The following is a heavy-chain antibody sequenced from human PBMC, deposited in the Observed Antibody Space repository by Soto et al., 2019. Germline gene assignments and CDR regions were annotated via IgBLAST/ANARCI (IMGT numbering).Heavy chain of an antibody. J-gene: IGHJ6*02. Sequence: GGSLRLSCAASGFTFSSYGMDWVRQAPGKGLEWVAVIWYDGSNKYYADSVKGRFTISRDNSKNTLYLQMNSLRAEDTAVYYCARHDYGDYFLLYYYYGMDVWGQGTTVTVSS. D-gene: IGHD4-17*01. CDR1: GFTFSSYG. CDR2: IWYDGSNK. V-gene: IGHV3-33*01. CDR3: ARHDYGDYFLLYYYYGMDV.